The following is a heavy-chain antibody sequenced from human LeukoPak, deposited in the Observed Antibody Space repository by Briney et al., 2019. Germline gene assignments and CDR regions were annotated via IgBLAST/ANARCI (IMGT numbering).Heavy chain of an antibody. Sequence: GGSLRLSCAASGFTFSSYAMSWVRQAPGKGLEWVSAISGSGGSTYYADSVKGRFTISRDNSKNTLYLQMYSLRAEDTAVYYCAKDVEPPDAFDIWGQGTMVTVSS. CDR3: AKDVEPPDAFDI. D-gene: IGHD1-1*01. CDR2: ISGSGGST. V-gene: IGHV3-23*01. J-gene: IGHJ3*02. CDR1: GFTFSSYA.